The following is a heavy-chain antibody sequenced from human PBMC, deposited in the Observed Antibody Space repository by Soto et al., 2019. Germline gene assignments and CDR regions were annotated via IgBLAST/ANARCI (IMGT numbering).Heavy chain of an antibody. CDR3: ARGIGYCSSINCYSSRRLRFDS. CDR2: VNHSGNT. CDR1: GGSFSGYY. Sequence: QVQLQQWGAGLLKPSETLSLTCAVYGGSFSGYYWTWIRQSPEKGLEWIGEVNHSGNTYYNPSLKTRVTISVHKPQNQFSLKMSSVTAAATAVSYCARGIGYCSSINCYSSRRLRFDSWGQGTLVTVSS. D-gene: IGHD2-2*01. J-gene: IGHJ4*02. V-gene: IGHV4-34*01.